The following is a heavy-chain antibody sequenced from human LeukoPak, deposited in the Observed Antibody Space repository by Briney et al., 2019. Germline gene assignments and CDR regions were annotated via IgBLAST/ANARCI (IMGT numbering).Heavy chain of an antibody. CDR1: GGSFSGYY. CDR3: ARSSAGTHDY. J-gene: IGHJ4*02. Sequence: SETLSLTCAVYGGSFSGYYWSWIRQHPGKGLEWIGYIYYSGSTYYNPSLKSRVTISVDTSKNQFSLKLSSVTAADTAVYYCARSSAGTHDYWGQGTLVTVSS. D-gene: IGHD6-13*01. V-gene: IGHV4-31*11. CDR2: IYYSGST.